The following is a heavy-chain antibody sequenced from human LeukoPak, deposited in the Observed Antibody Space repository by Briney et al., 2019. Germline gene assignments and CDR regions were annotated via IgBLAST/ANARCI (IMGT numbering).Heavy chain of an antibody. CDR3: ARGPRVFGVVLSSHWFFDV. J-gene: IGHJ2*01. D-gene: IGHD3-3*01. CDR2: MNPKTGNT. CDR1: GYTFSSYD. V-gene: IGHV1-8*01. Sequence: ASVKVSCTASGYTFSSYDINWVRQAAGQGLEWMGWMNPKTGNTGYAQKFQGRLSFTRNTSIDTAYMELSSLRSEDTAVYYCARGPRVFGVVLSSHWFFDVWGRGTLVTVSS.